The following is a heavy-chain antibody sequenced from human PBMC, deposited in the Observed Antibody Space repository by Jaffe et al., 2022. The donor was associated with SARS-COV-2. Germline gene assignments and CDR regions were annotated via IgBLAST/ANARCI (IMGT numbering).Heavy chain of an antibody. Sequence: EVQLVESGGGLVKPGGSLRLSCAASGFTFSSYSMNWVRQAPGKGLEWVSSISSSSSYIYYADSVKGRFTISRDNAKNSLYLQMNSLRAEDTAVYYCARRRPPGDPYPYYYYGMDVWGQGTTVTVSS. D-gene: IGHD7-27*01. J-gene: IGHJ6*02. CDR1: GFTFSSYS. CDR2: ISSSSSYI. CDR3: ARRRPPGDPYPYYYYGMDV. V-gene: IGHV3-21*01.